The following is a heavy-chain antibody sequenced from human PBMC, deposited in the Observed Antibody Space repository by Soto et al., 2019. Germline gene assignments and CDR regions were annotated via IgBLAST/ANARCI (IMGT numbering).Heavy chain of an antibody. Sequence: GGSLRLSCAASGFNFSSYAMSWVRQAPGKGLDWVSAISGSGGSTYYADSVKGRFTISRDNSKNTLYLQMNSLRAEDTGVYYCAKDRRCIAASCRGPCLDYWGQGTLVTVSS. J-gene: IGHJ4*02. CDR3: AKDRRCIAASCRGPCLDY. D-gene: IGHD6-13*01. CDR1: GFNFSSYA. CDR2: ISGSGGST. V-gene: IGHV3-23*01.